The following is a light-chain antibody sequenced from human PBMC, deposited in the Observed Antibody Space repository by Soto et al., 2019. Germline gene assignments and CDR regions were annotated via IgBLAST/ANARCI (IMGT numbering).Light chain of an antibody. CDR3: HQYASSPWT. Sequence: IMLTQSPCTLSLSPGERVTLSCRASQRVYSSYLAWYQQRPGQAPRLLFYDASIRATGIPDRFSGSGSGTDFSLTISRLEPEDFAVYYCHQYASSPWTFGQGTKVDI. J-gene: IGKJ1*01. CDR2: DAS. CDR1: QRVYSSY. V-gene: IGKV3-20*01.